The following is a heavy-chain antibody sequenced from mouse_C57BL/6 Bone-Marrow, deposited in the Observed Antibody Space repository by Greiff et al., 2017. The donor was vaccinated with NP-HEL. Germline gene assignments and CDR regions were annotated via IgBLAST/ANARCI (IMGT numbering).Heavy chain of an antibody. CDR3: EREEGTGTRLYCFDY. Sequence: QVQLQQSGPELVKPGASVKLSCKASGYTFTSYDINWVKQRPGQGLEWIGWIYPRDGSTKYNEKFKGKATLTVDTSSSTAYMQLHSLKSEDTAVYFWEREEGTGTRLYCFDYWGQGTTLTVSA. CDR1: GYTFTSYD. CDR2: IYPRDGST. V-gene: IGHV1-85*01. D-gene: IGHD4-1*01. J-gene: IGHJ2*01.